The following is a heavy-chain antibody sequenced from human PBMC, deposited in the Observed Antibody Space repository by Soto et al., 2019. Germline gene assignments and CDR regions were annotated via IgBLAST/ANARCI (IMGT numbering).Heavy chain of an antibody. D-gene: IGHD2-15*01. Sequence: PGGSLRLYCAGSVFTFGDSYMSWIRQAPGKGLEWLSYISPGSRYPAYADSVKGRFTISRDNAKRSLYLQMMSLTAEDTAIYYCVRGGGGGLFDPWGQGTMVTVSS. V-gene: IGHV3-11*06. J-gene: IGHJ5*02. CDR2: ISPGSRYP. CDR1: VFTFGDSY. CDR3: VRGGGGGLFDP.